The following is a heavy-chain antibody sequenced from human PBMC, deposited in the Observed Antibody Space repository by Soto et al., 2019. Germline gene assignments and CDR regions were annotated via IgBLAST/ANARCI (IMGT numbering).Heavy chain of an antibody. D-gene: IGHD6-13*01. Sequence: SVKVSCKASGGTFSSYAISWVRQAPGQGLEWMGGIIPIFGSTSYAQKFQGRVTMTRDTSTSTVYMELSSLRSEDTAVYYCARAYSSSPKGYYYYGMDVWGQGTTVTVSS. CDR3: ARAYSSSPKGYYYYGMDV. CDR1: GGTFSSYA. V-gene: IGHV1-69*05. CDR2: IIPIFGST. J-gene: IGHJ6*02.